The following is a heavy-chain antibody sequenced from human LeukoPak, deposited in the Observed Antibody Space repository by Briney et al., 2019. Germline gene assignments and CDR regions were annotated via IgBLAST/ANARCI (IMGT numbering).Heavy chain of an antibody. CDR2: MNPNSGNT. Sequence: ASVKVSCKASGYTFTSYDINWVRQATGQGLEWMGWMNPNSGNTGYAQKFQGRVTMTRNTSISTAYMELSSLRSEDTAVYYCASYSSPPYYYYYGMDVWGQGTTVTVSS. D-gene: IGHD6-13*01. CDR1: GYTFTSYD. V-gene: IGHV1-8*01. CDR3: ASYSSPPYYYYYGMDV. J-gene: IGHJ6*02.